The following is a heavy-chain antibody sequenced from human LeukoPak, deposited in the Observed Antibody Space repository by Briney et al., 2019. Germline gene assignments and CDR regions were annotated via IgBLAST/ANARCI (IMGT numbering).Heavy chain of an antibody. V-gene: IGHV3-23*01. D-gene: IGHD3-3*01. Sequence: GGSLRLSCAASGFTFSSYAMSWVRQAPGKGLEWVSAISGSGGSTYYAGSVKGRFTISRDNSKNTLYLQMNSLRAEDTAVYYCAKVRYYDFWSGRTHYFDYWGQGTLVTVSS. CDR3: AKVRYYDFWSGRTHYFDY. J-gene: IGHJ4*02. CDR1: GFTFSSYA. CDR2: ISGSGGST.